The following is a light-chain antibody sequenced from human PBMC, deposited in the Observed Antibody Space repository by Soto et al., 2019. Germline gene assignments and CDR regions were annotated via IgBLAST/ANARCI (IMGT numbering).Light chain of an antibody. CDR3: FSYSTSSSPYV. V-gene: IGLV2-14*03. Sequence: QSVLTQPAPVSGSPRQSITISCTGTISDIAAYNYVSWYQQHPGRAPKLLIYHVNTRPSGISNRLPGSKPGDPASLALSVLHAEGEAAYSGFSYSTSSSPYVFGSGTKVPVL. CDR2: HVN. J-gene: IGLJ1*01. CDR1: ISDIAAYNY.